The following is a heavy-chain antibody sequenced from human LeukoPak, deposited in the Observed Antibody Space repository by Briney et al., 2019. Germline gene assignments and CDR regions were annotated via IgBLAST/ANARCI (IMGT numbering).Heavy chain of an antibody. Sequence: ASVKVSCKASGYTFTSYGISWVRQAPGQGPEWMGWISAYNGNTNYAQKFQGRVTMTRDTSISTAYMELSRPRSDDTAVYYCARISGSFGYWGQGTLVTVSS. CDR1: GYTFTSYG. D-gene: IGHD1-26*01. CDR2: ISAYNGNT. CDR3: ARISGSFGY. J-gene: IGHJ4*02. V-gene: IGHV1-18*01.